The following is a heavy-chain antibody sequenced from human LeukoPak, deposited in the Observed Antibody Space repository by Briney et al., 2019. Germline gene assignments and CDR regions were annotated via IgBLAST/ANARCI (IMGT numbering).Heavy chain of an antibody. V-gene: IGHV3-73*01. D-gene: IGHD2/OR15-2a*01. J-gene: IGHJ4*02. Sequence: GRFTISRDDSKNTAYLQMDSLRTEDTAVYYCARRDCNSSKCFSFDYWGQGVLVTVSS. CDR3: ARRDCNSSKCFSFDY.